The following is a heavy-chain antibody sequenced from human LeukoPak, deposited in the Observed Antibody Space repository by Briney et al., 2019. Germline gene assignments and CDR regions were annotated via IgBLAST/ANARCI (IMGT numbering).Heavy chain of an antibody. V-gene: IGHV1-2*02. CDR1: GYTFTGYY. Sequence: GASVKVSCKASGYTFTGYYMHWVRQAPGQGLEWMGWINPNSGGTNYAQKFQGRVTMTRDTSISAAYMELSRLRSDDTAVYYCARVGGRWELLVGNYYYYGMDVWGQGTTVTVSS. CDR3: ARVGGRWELLVGNYYYYGMDV. D-gene: IGHD1-26*01. CDR2: INPNSGGT. J-gene: IGHJ6*02.